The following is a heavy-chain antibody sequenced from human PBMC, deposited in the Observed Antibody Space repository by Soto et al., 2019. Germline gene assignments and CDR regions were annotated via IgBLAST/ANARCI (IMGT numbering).Heavy chain of an antibody. CDR1: GGAFSSYP. CDR2: IIPIFGTA. D-gene: IGHD3-3*01. CDR3: ARGITIFGVPYRGGSPGRGYFDY. Sequence: SVKLSCKTSGGAFSSYPVSWVLQATGQGLDWMGGIIPIFGTANYAQKFQGRVTITADESTSTAYMELSSLRSEDTAVYYCARGITIFGVPYRGGSPGRGYFDYWGQGTLVTVSS. V-gene: IGHV1-69*13. J-gene: IGHJ4*02.